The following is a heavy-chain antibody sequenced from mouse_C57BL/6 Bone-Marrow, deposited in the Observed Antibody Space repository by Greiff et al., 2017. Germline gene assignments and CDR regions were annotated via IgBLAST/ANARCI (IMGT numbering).Heavy chain of an antibody. V-gene: IGHV1-55*01. D-gene: IGHD1-1*01. CDR1: GYTFTSYW. CDR2: IYPGSGST. Sequence: QVQLQQPGAELVKPGASVKLSCKASGYTFTSYWMHWVKQRPGQGLEWIGDIYPGSGSTNYNEKFKSKATLTVDTSSSTAYMQLSSLTSEDSAVYYCARDWGTVVKDYWGQGTTLTVSS. J-gene: IGHJ2*01. CDR3: ARDWGTVVKDY.